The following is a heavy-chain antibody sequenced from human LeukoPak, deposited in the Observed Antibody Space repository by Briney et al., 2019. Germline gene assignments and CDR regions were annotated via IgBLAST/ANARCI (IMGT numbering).Heavy chain of an antibody. D-gene: IGHD3-22*01. CDR3: ATHSSGYDSGNDAFDI. V-gene: IGHV4-30-4*08. CDR2: IYYSGST. CDR1: GGSLSSGDYY. J-gene: IGHJ3*02. Sequence: SQTLCLTCTVSGGSLSSGDYYWSWIRQPPGKGLEWIGYIYYSGSTYYNPSLKSGVTISVDTTKNRFSLKLSSVTAADTAVYYCATHSSGYDSGNDAFDIWGQGTMVTVSS.